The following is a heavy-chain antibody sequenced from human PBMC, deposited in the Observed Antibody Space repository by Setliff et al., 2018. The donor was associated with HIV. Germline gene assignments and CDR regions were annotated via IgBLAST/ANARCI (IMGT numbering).Heavy chain of an antibody. V-gene: IGHV5-51*01. CDR1: GYSFTSYW. J-gene: IGHJ6*03. CDR3: ARDGGPGSAWGDYSYYYTMDV. Sequence: GESLKISCKGSGYSFTSYWIGWVRQMPGKGLEWMGIIYPGDSDTRYSPSFQGQVTISADKSISTAYLQWSSLKASDTALYYCARDGGPGSAWGDYSYYYTMDVWGKGTTVTVSS. CDR2: IYPGDSDT. D-gene: IGHD6-19*01.